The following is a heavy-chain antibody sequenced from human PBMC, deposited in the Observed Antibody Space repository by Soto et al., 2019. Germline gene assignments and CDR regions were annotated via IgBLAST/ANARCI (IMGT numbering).Heavy chain of an antibody. J-gene: IGHJ4*02. D-gene: IGHD4-17*01. V-gene: IGHV3-30*18. Sequence: QVQLVESGGGVVQPGRSLRLSCAASGFTFSSYGMHWVRQAPGKGLEWVAVIAYDGSNKYYADSVKGRFTISRDNSKNTLYLQMNSLRAEDTAVYYCAKDVPWASTVTDYWGQGALVTVSS. CDR1: GFTFSSYG. CDR2: IAYDGSNK. CDR3: AKDVPWASTVTDY.